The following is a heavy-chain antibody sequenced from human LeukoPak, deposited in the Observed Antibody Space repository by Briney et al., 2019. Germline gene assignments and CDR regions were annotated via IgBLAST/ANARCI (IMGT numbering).Heavy chain of an antibody. CDR3: ARHRADIVVVPAPARVDWFDP. Sequence: SETLSLTCTVSGGSISSSSYYWGWICQPPGKGLEWIGSIYYSGSTYYNPSLKSRVTISVDTSKNQFSLKLSSVTAADTAVYYCARHRADIVVVPAPARVDWFDPWGQGTLVTVSS. D-gene: IGHD2-2*01. V-gene: IGHV4-39*01. CDR1: GGSISSSSYY. CDR2: IYYSGST. J-gene: IGHJ5*02.